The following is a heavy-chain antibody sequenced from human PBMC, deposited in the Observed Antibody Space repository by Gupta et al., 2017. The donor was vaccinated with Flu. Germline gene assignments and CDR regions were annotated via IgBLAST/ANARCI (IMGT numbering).Heavy chain of an antibody. D-gene: IGHD2-21*02. Sequence: QVQLVQSGAEVKRPGSSVRVSCIVSGGSFSTYAISWVRQAPGQGLEWMGVITPGFVTPNYAKNFQGRVTLTADESTNTAYMELSSLTSEDAAIYYCATRTYCGGDCSLSLVDWGQGTLVTVSS. CDR3: ATRTYCGGDCSLSLVD. V-gene: IGHV1-69*01. CDR1: GGSFSTYA. CDR2: ITPGFVTP. J-gene: IGHJ4*02.